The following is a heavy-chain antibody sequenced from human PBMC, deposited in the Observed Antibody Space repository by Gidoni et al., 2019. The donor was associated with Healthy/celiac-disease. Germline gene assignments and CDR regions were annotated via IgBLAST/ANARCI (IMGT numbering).Heavy chain of an antibody. J-gene: IGHJ4*02. CDR3: AKDREGYCSGGSCYEFDY. CDR2: ISYDGSNK. V-gene: IGHV3-30*18. CDR1: GFTFSSYG. D-gene: IGHD2-15*01. Sequence: QVQLVESGGGVVQPGRSLRLSCAASGFTFSSYGMHWVRQAGKGLAWVAVISYDGSNKYYADSVKGRFTISRDNSKNTLYLQMNSLRAEDTAVYYCAKDREGYCSGGSCYEFDYWGQGTLVTVSS.